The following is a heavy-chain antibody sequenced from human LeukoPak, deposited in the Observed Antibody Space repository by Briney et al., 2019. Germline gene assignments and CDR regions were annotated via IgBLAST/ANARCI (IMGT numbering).Heavy chain of an antibody. V-gene: IGHV1-69*13. Sequence: ASVKVSCKASGGTFSSYAISWVRQAPGQGLEWMGGIIPIFGTANYAQKFQGRVTITADESTSTAYMELSSLRSEDTAVYYCAQSTASYRAHGYWGQGILVTVSS. CDR1: GGTFSSYA. J-gene: IGHJ4*02. CDR2: IIPIFGTA. CDR3: AQSTASYRAHGY. D-gene: IGHD2/OR15-2a*01.